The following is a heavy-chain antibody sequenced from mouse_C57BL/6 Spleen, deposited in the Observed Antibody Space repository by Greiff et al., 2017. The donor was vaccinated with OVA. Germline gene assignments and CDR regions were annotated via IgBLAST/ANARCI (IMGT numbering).Heavy chain of an antibody. V-gene: IGHV5-4*03. Sequence: EVMLVESGGGLVKPGGSLKLSCAASGFTFSSYAMSWVRQTPEKRLEWVATISDGGSYTYYPDNVKGRLTISRDNAKNNLYLQMSHLKSEDTAMYYCARGMVTTVDYWGQGTTLTVSS. CDR3: ARGMVTTVDY. J-gene: IGHJ2*01. D-gene: IGHD2-2*01. CDR2: ISDGGSYT. CDR1: GFTFSSYA.